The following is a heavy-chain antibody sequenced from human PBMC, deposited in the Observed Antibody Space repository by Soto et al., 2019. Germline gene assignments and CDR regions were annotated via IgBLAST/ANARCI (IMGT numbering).Heavy chain of an antibody. D-gene: IGHD1-1*01. Sequence: QIQLVQSGAEVKKPGASGKVSGKASGYTFFDYGGSWVRQAPGQGLEGMGWVSPKSGNTDYARKVQGRVTMTTDISTSTAYMELRGLISDDTGVYYCARGRTVSSIGPLLVWGQGTLVSVSS. J-gene: IGHJ1*01. V-gene: IGHV1-18*01. CDR3: ARGRTVSSIGPLLV. CDR2: VSPKSGNT. CDR1: GYTFFDYG.